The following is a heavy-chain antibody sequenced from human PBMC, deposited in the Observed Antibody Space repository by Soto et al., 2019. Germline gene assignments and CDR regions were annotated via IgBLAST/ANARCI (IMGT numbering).Heavy chain of an antibody. CDR1: GFTFSSYS. J-gene: IGHJ6*03. Sequence: GGSLRLSCAASGFTFSSYSMNWVRQAPGKGLEWVSSISSSSSYIYYADSVKGRFTISRDNAKNSLYLQMNSLRAEDTAVYYCARDMPYCSGGSCMDVWGKGTTVTVSS. CDR2: ISSSSSYI. CDR3: ARDMPYCSGGSCMDV. D-gene: IGHD2-15*01. V-gene: IGHV3-21*01.